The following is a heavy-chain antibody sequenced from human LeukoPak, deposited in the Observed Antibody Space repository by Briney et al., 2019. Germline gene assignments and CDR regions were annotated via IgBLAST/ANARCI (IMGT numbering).Heavy chain of an antibody. CDR3: ARDGIDAFDI. J-gene: IGHJ3*02. Sequence: SETLSLTCTVSGGSISSTRYYWGWIRQPPGKGLEWIGSIYYSGSTYYNPSLKSRVTMSVDRSKNQFSLKLSSVTAADTAVYYCARDGIDAFDIWGQGTMVTVSS. D-gene: IGHD1-14*01. CDR2: IYYSGST. CDR1: GGSISSTRYY. V-gene: IGHV4-39*02.